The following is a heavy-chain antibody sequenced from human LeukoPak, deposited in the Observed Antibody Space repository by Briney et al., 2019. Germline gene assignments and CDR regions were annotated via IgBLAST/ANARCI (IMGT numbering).Heavy chain of an antibody. CDR3: ARGGDVLTGFAF. CDR2: IYYSGST. D-gene: IGHD3-9*01. CDR1: GGSISSSSYY. V-gene: IGHV4-39*01. Sequence: SETLSLTCTVSGGSISSSSYYWGWIRQPPGKGLEWIGSIYYSGSTYYNPSLKSRVTISVDTSKNQFSLKLSSVTAADTAVYYCARGGDVLTGFAFWGQGILVTVSS. J-gene: IGHJ4*02.